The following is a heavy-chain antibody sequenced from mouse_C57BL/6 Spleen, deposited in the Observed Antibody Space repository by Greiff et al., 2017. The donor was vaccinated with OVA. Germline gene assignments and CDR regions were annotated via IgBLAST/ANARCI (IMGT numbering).Heavy chain of an antibody. J-gene: IGHJ2*01. D-gene: IGHD2-4*01. V-gene: IGHV1-50*01. CDR1: GYTFTSYW. CDR2: IDPSDSYT. Sequence: QVQLQQPGAELVKPGASVKLSCKASGYTFTSYWMQWVKQRPGQGLEWIGEIDPSDSYTTSNQKFKGKATLTVDTSSSTAYMQLSSLTSEDSAVYYCARRRLDDYDGYYFDYWGQGTTLTVSS. CDR3: ARRRLDDYDGYYFDY.